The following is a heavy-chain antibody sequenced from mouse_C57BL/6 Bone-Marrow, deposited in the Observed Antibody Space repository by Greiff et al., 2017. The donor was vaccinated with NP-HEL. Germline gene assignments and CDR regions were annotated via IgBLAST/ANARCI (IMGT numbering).Heavy chain of an antibody. CDR2: RRNKANDYTT. J-gene: IGHJ3*01. D-gene: IGHD2-10*02. CDR3: ASDAGSTVPCWFAY. CDR1: GFTFSDFY. V-gene: IGHV7-1*01. Sequence: EVKLVESGGGLVQSGRSLRLSCATSGFTFSDFYMEWVRQAPGKGLEWLAARRNKANDYTTEYSASVKGRVIVSRDTSQSILYLQMNALRAEDTAIYDCASDAGSTVPCWFAYWGQGTLVTVSA.